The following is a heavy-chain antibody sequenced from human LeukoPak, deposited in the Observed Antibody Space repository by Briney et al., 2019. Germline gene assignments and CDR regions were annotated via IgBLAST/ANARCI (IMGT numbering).Heavy chain of an antibody. CDR1: GDSISGGSYY. V-gene: IGHV4-61*02. CDR2: IYTSGST. CDR3: ARQFQY. D-gene: IGHD5-24*01. J-gene: IGHJ4*02. Sequence: KASETLSLTCSVSGDSISGGSYYWNWIRQPAGKGLEWIGLIYTSGSTNYNPSLKSRVTILLDTSKNQFSLRLNSVTAADTAVYFCARQFQYWGQGTPVTVSP.